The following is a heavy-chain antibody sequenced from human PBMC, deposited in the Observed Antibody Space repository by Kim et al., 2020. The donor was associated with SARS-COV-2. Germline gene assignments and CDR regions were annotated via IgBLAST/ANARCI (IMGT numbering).Heavy chain of an antibody. CDR3: ASHRWYIVGRHNYFDP. CDR1: SGSISSSSYY. Sequence: SETLSLTCIVSSGSISSSSYYWGWIRQPPGKGLEWIGTTSYSGDTYYNPSLKSRVTISVDTSKNHFSLKLNSVTAADTAVYYCASHRWYIVGRHNYFDPWGQGTLVTVSS. V-gene: IGHV4-39*01. J-gene: IGHJ5*02. CDR2: TSYSGDT. D-gene: IGHD6-6*01.